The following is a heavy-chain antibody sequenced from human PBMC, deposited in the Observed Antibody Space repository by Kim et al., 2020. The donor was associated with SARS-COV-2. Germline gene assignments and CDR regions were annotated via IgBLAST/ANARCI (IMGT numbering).Heavy chain of an antibody. CDR3: ARDPAYGALDY. CDR2: INPDGSAK. V-gene: IGHV3-7*03. J-gene: IGHJ4*02. CDR1: GFTFSTSY. D-gene: IGHD2-21*01. Sequence: GGSLRLSCEASGFTFSTSYMTWVRRAPGKGLGWVAEINPDGSAKGYVDSVKGRFTISRDNFKNSLYLQMNSLRVEDTAVYYCARDPAYGALDYWGQGTLVTVSS.